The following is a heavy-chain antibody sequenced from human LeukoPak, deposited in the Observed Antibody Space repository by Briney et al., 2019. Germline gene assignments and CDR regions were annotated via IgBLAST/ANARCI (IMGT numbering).Heavy chain of an antibody. Sequence: ASVKVSCKVSGYTLTELSMHWVRQAPGKGLEWMGGFDPEDGETIYAQKFQGRVTMTEDTSTDTAYMELSSLRSEDTAVYYCARGSGSGWSNDYWGQGTLVTVSS. CDR3: ARGSGSGWSNDY. CDR1: GYTLTELS. CDR2: FDPEDGET. J-gene: IGHJ4*02. D-gene: IGHD6-19*01. V-gene: IGHV1-24*01.